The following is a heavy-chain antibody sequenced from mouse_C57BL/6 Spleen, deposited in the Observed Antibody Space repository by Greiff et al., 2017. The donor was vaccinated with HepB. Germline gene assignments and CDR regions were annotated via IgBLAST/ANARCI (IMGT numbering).Heavy chain of an antibody. V-gene: IGHV1-50*01. Sequence: VQLQQPGAELVKPGASVKLSCKASGYTFTSYWMQWVKQRPGQGLEWIGEIDPSDSYTNYNQKFKGKATLTVDTSSSTAYMQLSSLTSEDSAVYYCARPYGYLDYWGQGTTLTVSS. CDR1: GYTFTSYW. J-gene: IGHJ2*01. CDR3: ARPYGYLDY. D-gene: IGHD1-1*02. CDR2: IDPSDSYT.